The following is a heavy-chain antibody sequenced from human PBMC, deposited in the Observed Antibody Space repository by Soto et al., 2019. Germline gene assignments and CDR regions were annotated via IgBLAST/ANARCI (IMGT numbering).Heavy chain of an antibody. CDR2: IYYGGST. D-gene: IGHD6-13*01. CDR1: GGSISSHY. Sequence: SLTCTVSGGSISSHYWSWIRQPPGKGLEWIGYIYYGGSTNYNPSLKSRVTISVDTSKNQFSLKLSSVTASDTAVYYCARHYSSTWYRWFDPWGQGTLVTVSS. J-gene: IGHJ5*02. V-gene: IGHV4-59*08. CDR3: ARHYSSTWYRWFDP.